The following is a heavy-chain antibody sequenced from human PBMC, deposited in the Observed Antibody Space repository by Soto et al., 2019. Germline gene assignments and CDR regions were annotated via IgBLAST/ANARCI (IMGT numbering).Heavy chain of an antibody. D-gene: IGHD1-1*01. V-gene: IGHV3-23*04. CDR1: GFTFSNYA. Sequence: EVQVVESGGGLIQPGGSLRLSCAASGFTFSNYAMTWVRQAPGKGLEWVSLISGSGESTYYADSVRGRFTFSRDNSDNTLSLQMNSLRAEDTAIYYCARGTLDHFDFWGLGTLVTVSS. CDR2: ISGSGEST. CDR3: ARGTLDHFDF. J-gene: IGHJ4*02.